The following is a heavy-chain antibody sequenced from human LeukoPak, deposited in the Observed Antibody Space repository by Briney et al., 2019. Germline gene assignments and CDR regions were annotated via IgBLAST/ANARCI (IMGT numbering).Heavy chain of an antibody. Sequence: GGSLRLSCAASGFTFSSYAMNWVRQAPGKGLEWVSNISDGGSTEYADSVRGRFTVSRDNSKNTLFLQMNSLRAEDTAVYYCAKGSDCSASFCGPEYWGQGTLVTVSS. CDR1: GFTFSSYA. J-gene: IGHJ4*02. V-gene: IGHV3-23*01. CDR2: ISDGGST. D-gene: IGHD2-15*01. CDR3: AKGSDCSASFCGPEY.